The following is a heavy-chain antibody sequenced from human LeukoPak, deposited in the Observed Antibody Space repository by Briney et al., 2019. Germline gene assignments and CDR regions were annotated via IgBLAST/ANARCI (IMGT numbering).Heavy chain of an antibody. CDR2: IYYSGST. V-gene: IGHV4-39*01. CDR3: ARQFGTYYDILTGYYNADY. J-gene: IGHJ4*02. Sequence: SETLSLTCTVSGGSISSSSYYWGWIRQPPGKGLEWIGSIYYSGSTYYNPSLKSRVTISVDTSKNQFSLKLSSVTAADTAVYYCARQFGTYYDILTGYYNADYWGQGTLVTVSS. CDR1: GGSISSSSYY. D-gene: IGHD3-9*01.